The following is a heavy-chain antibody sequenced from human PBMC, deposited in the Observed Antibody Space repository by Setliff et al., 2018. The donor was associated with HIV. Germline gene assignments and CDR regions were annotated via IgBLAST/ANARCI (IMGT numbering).Heavy chain of an antibody. J-gene: IGHJ4*02. D-gene: IGHD3-22*01. CDR1: GFTVSSNY. CDR3: AREVGDSSGYYYRNYYFDS. Sequence: SLRLSCAASGFTVSSNYMSWVRQAPGKGLEWVSVIYRGGSTYYADSVRGRFTISRDNSKNTLYLQMNSLGAEDTAVYYCAREVGDSSGYYYRNYYFDSWGQGTLVTVPQ. CDR2: IYRGGST. V-gene: IGHV3-53*01.